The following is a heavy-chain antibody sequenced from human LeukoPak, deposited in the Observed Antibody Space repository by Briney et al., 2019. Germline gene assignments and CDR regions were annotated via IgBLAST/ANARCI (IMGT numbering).Heavy chain of an antibody. CDR3: AKTESPYYYDSSGYWPV. V-gene: IGHV3-21*01. J-gene: IGHJ3*01. CDR1: GFTFSTYN. Sequence: GGSLRLSCAASGFTFSTYNMNWVRQAPGKGLEWVSSITSSSSYIYYADSVKGRFTISRDNAKNSLYLQMNSLRAEDTAVYYCAKTESPYYYDSSGYWPVWGQGTMVTVSS. D-gene: IGHD3-22*01. CDR2: ITSSSSYI.